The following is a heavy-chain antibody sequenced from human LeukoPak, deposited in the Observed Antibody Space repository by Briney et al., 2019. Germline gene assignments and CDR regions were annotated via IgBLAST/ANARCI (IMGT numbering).Heavy chain of an antibody. D-gene: IGHD1-26*01. V-gene: IGHV3-11*04. CDR2: ITDTDSTI. J-gene: IGHJ4*02. Sequence: GGSLRLSCAASGFSFSDYYMSWIRQAPGKGLEWVSYITDTDSTIYYADSVKGRFTISRDNAKNSLYLQMNSLRAEDTAVYYCARDSLVGTTIPFIDYWGQGTLVTVSS. CDR1: GFSFSDYY. CDR3: ARDSLVGTTIPFIDY.